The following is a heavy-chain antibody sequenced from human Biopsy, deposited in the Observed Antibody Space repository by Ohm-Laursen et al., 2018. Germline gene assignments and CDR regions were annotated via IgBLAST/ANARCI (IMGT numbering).Heavy chain of an antibody. D-gene: IGHD5-24*01. V-gene: IGHV3-9*01. CDR1: GFNLDDFA. Sequence: RSLRLSCAASGFNLDDFAMHWVRQTPGKGLGWVSGISWNSGRIAYADSVKGRFTISRDNAKNSLYLQMNSLRAEDTALYYCAKGQAPDGYNYAFDIWGQGTMLTVSS. CDR2: ISWNSGRI. CDR3: AKGQAPDGYNYAFDI. J-gene: IGHJ3*02.